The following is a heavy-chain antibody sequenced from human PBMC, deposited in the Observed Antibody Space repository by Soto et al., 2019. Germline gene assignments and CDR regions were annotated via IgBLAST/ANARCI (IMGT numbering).Heavy chain of an antibody. Sequence: QVQLVQSGAEVKKPGSSVKVSCKASGGTFSSYAISWVRQAPGQGLEWMGGIIPIFGTTNYAQKFQGRVTITADESTSTAYMELSSLRSEDTAVYYCARAGPHCSGGSCYSLDYWGQGTLVTVSS. D-gene: IGHD2-15*01. CDR1: GGTFSSYA. CDR2: IIPIFGTT. CDR3: ARAGPHCSGGSCYSLDY. V-gene: IGHV1-69*12. J-gene: IGHJ4*02.